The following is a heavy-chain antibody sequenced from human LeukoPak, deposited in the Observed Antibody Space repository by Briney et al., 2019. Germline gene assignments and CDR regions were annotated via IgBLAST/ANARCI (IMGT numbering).Heavy chain of an antibody. V-gene: IGHV4-34*01. D-gene: IGHD2-2*01. Sequence: TSETLSLTCAVYGGSFSGYYWSWIRQPPGKGLEWIGEINHSGSTNYNPSLKSRVTISVDTSKNQFSLKLSSVTAADTAVYYCAMSIGYCSSTSCHWGQGTLVTVSS. CDR1: GGSFSGYY. CDR3: AMSIGYCSSTSCH. CDR2: INHSGST. J-gene: IGHJ4*02.